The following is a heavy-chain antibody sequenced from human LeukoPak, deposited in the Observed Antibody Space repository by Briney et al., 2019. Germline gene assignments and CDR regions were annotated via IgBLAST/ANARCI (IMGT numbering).Heavy chain of an antibody. Sequence: SETLSLTCTVYGGSFTTYYWSWIRQPPGKGLEWIGEINHGGTTNYNPSLESRLTMSVDTSKSQFSLGLTSLTAADTAVYYCATSPSTYYEDDYWGQGILVTVSS. CDR2: INHGGTT. V-gene: IGHV4-34*01. D-gene: IGHD3-3*01. CDR1: GGSFTTYY. J-gene: IGHJ4*02. CDR3: ATSPSTYYEDDY.